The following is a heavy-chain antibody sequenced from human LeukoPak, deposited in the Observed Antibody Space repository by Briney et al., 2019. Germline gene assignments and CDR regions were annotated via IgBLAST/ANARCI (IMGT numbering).Heavy chain of an antibody. CDR3: ARDSIVATKGYNYYGLDV. D-gene: IGHD5-12*01. CDR1: GGTFSSYT. V-gene: IGHV1-69*04. Sequence: SVKVSCKASGGTFSSYTISWVRQAPGQGLEWMGRIIPIFGITKYAQKFQGRVTITADKSTSTANMELSGLRSEDTAVYYCARDSIVATKGYNYYGLDVWGQGTTVTVSS. J-gene: IGHJ6*02. CDR2: IIPIFGIT.